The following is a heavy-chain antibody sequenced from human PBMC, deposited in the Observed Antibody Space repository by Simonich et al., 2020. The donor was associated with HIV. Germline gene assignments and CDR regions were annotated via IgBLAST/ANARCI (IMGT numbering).Heavy chain of an antibody. D-gene: IGHD6-19*01. CDR3: VRRMAGTDAFDI. Sequence: EVQLVQSGAAVKKPGESLKISCKGSGYNFPNYWIGWVRQMPGKGLEWMCIIYPGDSDTTYSPSFKGQVTISADKSISTAYLQWSSLKASDTAMYYCVRRMAGTDAFDIWGQGTMVTVSS. CDR1: GYNFPNYW. J-gene: IGHJ3*02. V-gene: IGHV5-51*03. CDR2: IYPGDSDT.